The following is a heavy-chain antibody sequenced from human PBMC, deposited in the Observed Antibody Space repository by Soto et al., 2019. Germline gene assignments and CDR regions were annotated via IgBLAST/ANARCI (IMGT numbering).Heavy chain of an antibody. D-gene: IGHD6-25*01. CDR2: IIPILGIA. CDR1: GGTFSSYT. V-gene: IGHV1-69*02. J-gene: IGHJ4*02. CDR3: ARGDSTRQRAFDY. Sequence: QVQLVQSGAEVKKPGSSVKVSCKASGGTFSSYTISWVRQAPGQGLEWMGRIIPILGIANYAQKFQGRVTITADKSTSTAYMELSSLRSEDTAVYYCARGDSTRQRAFDYWGQGTLVTVSS.